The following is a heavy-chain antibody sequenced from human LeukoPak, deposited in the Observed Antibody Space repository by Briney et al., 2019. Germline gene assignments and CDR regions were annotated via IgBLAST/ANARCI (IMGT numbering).Heavy chain of an antibody. CDR3: AKDPTDFDSSGQTYFDY. J-gene: IGHJ4*02. V-gene: IGHV3-23*01. D-gene: IGHD3-22*01. CDR2: VTRNGDTT. CDR1: GFTFRSYA. Sequence: GGSLRLSCVASGFTFRSYAMSWVRQAPGKGLEWVSAVTRNGDTTYYADSVKGRFTISRDNSKNTLYLQMNSLRAEDTAVYYCAKDPTDFDSSGQTYFDYWGQGSLVTVSS.